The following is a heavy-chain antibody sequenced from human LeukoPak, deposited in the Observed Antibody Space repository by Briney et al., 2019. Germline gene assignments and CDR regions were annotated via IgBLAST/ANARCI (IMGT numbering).Heavy chain of an antibody. CDR1: GGTFSSYA. V-gene: IGHV1-69*05. CDR2: IIPIFGTA. J-gene: IGHJ4*02. CDR3: ARGGQSAIFGVVIKPNPHDY. Sequence: ASVKVSCKASGGTFSSYAISWVRQAPGQGLEWMGGIIPIFGTANYAQKFQGRVTITTDESTSTAYMELSSLRSEDTAVYYCARGGQSAIFGVVIKPNPHDYWGQGTLVTVSS. D-gene: IGHD3-3*01.